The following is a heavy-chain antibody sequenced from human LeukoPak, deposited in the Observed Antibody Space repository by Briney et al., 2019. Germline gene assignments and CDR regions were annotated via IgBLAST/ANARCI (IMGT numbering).Heavy chain of an antibody. CDR3: AAVTTGTTDPGY. CDR1: GFTFTSSA. D-gene: IGHD1-7*01. J-gene: IGHJ4*02. CDR2: IVVGSGNT. Sequence: SVKVSCKASGFTFTSSAVQWVRQARGQRLEWIGWIVVGSGNTNYAQKFQERVTITRDMSTSTAYMELSSLRSEDTAVYYCAAVTTGTTDPGYWGQGTLVTVSS. V-gene: IGHV1-58*01.